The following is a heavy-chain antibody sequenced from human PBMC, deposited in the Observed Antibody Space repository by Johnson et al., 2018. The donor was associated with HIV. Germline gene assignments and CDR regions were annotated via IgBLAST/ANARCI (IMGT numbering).Heavy chain of an antibody. V-gene: IGHV3-30*04. CDR3: ARAGGDVVVVVTAFDI. D-gene: IGHD2-15*01. CDR2: ISYDGSNK. J-gene: IGHJ3*02. CDR1: GFTFRSYA. Sequence: APLVESGGGVVQPGRSLRLSCAASGFTFRSYAMHWVRQAPGKGLEWVAVISYDGSNKYYADSVKCRLTISIDNAKNSVYLQMSSLRAEDTAVYYCARAGGDVVVVVTAFDIWGQGTMVTVSS.